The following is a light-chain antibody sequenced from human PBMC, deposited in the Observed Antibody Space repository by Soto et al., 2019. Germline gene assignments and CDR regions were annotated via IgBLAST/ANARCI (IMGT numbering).Light chain of an antibody. CDR3: SSFTSSSTRV. Sequence: QSALTQPASVSGSPGQPITISCTGTSSDVGGYNYVSWYQQHPGKAPKLMIYNVNNRPSGVSNRFSGSKSGDTASLTISELQAEDEADYYCSSFTSSSTRVFGTGTKVTVL. V-gene: IGLV2-14*01. CDR1: SSDVGGYNY. CDR2: NVN. J-gene: IGLJ1*01.